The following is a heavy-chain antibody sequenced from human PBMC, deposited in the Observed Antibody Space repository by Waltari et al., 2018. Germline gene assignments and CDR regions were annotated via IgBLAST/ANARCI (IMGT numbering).Heavy chain of an antibody. CDR1: GITFTGYY. CDR3: ARSGYYYGLDY. D-gene: IGHD3-22*01. V-gene: IGHV1-2*02. J-gene: IGHJ4*02. Sequence: QVQLVQSGAEVKEPGPSVRVACRTSGITFTGYYIPWVRQAPAQGLEWMGWINFNSGGTNYPRKFQGRVIMTRDTSITTLYMELTSLRSDDTAVYYCARSGYYYGLDYWGQGTPVTISS. CDR2: INFNSGGT.